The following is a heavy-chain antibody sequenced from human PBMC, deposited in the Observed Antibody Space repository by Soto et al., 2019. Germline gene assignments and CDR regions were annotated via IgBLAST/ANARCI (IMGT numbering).Heavy chain of an antibody. CDR2: INPNSGGT. V-gene: IGHV1-2*02. D-gene: IGHD1-20*01. CDR3: ARDRGYNWNENNFDY. J-gene: IGHJ4*02. Sequence: ASVKVSCKASGYTFTGYYMHWVRQAPGQGLEWMGWINPNSGGTNYAQKFQGRVTMTRDTSISTAYMELSGLRSDDTAAYYCARDRGYNWNENNFDYWGQGTLVTVSS. CDR1: GYTFTGYY.